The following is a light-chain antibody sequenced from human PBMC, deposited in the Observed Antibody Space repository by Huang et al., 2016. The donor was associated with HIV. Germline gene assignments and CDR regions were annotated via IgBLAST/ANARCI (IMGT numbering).Light chain of an antibody. J-gene: IGKJ1*01. CDR3: MQSIHLWT. CDR2: EVS. V-gene: IGKV2D-29*02. Sequence: DIVMTQTPLSLSVVPGQTASISCRSTQRLLHSDGNTYLCWYVQKPGQSPQLLIYEVSNRFSGVPDRCSGSGSGTDFTLTSSRVEADDVGVYYCMQSIHLWTFGQGTKVEIK. CDR1: QRLLHSDGNTY.